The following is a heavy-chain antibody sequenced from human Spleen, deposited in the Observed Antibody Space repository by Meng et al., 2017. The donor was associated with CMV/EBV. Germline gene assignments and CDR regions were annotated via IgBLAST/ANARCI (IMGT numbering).Heavy chain of an antibody. D-gene: IGHD1-1*01. CDR3: AREVHIYYYYYGMDV. CDR2: ISGSSSSI. V-gene: IGHV3-21*01. Sequence: GESLKISCAASGFAFNAYTMSWVRQAPGKGLEWVSSISGSSSSIYYADSVKGRFTISRDNAKKSLYLQMNTLRAEDTAVYYCAREVHIYYYYYGMDVWGQGTTVTVSS. J-gene: IGHJ6*02. CDR1: GFAFNAYT.